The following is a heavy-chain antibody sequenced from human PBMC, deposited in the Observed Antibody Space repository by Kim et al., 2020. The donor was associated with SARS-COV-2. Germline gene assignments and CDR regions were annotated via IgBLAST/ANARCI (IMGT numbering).Heavy chain of an antibody. CDR3: ARDDKWFGEPPGRFDP. D-gene: IGHD3-10*01. V-gene: IGHV4-34*01. Sequence: SLKSRVTISVDTSKTQFSLKLSSVTAADTAVYYCARDDKWFGEPPGRFDPWGQGTLVTVSS. J-gene: IGHJ5*02.